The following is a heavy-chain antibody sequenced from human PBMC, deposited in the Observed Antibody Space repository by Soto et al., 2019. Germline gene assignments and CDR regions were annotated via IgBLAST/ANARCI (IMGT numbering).Heavy chain of an antibody. Sequence: SETLSLTCTVSGGSISSYYWGWIRQPPGKGLEWIGSIYYSGSTYYNPSLKSRVTISVDTSKNQFSLKLSSVTAADTAVYYCARQPPYYDILTGLYYYYMDVWGKGTTVTVSS. CDR1: GGSISSYY. V-gene: IGHV4-39*01. J-gene: IGHJ6*03. CDR3: ARQPPYYDILTGLYYYYMDV. CDR2: IYYSGST. D-gene: IGHD3-9*01.